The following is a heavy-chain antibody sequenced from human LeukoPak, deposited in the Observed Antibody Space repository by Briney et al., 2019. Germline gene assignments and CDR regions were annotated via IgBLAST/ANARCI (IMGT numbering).Heavy chain of an antibody. CDR2: IKSDGST. CDR1: GFTFSSYW. V-gene: IGHV3-74*01. Sequence: GGSLRLSCAASGFTFSSYWMHWVRQAPGKGLVWFSRIKSDGSTNYADSVKGRFAISRDNAKNTVSLQMNSLRAEDTGVYYCARAPSEIGGYYPEYFRHWGQGTLVTVSS. D-gene: IGHD3-22*01. J-gene: IGHJ1*01. CDR3: ARAPSEIGGYYPEYFRH.